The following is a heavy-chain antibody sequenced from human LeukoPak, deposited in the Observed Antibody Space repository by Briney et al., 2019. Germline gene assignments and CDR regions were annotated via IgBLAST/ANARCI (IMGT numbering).Heavy chain of an antibody. CDR2: IYYSGST. V-gene: IGHV4-31*03. D-gene: IGHD1-26*01. Sequence: SETLSLTCTVSGGSISSSSYYWSWIRQHPGKGLEWIGYIYYSGSTYYNPSLKSRVTISVDTSKNQFSLKLSSVTAADTAVYYCARAVARGDWFDPWGQGTLVTVSS. J-gene: IGHJ5*02. CDR1: GGSISSSSYY. CDR3: ARAVARGDWFDP.